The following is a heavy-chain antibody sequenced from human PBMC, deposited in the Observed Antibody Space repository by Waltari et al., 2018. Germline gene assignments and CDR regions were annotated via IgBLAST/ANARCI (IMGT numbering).Heavy chain of an antibody. CDR2: ISYDGSNK. CDR1: GFTFSRYA. V-gene: IGHV3-30-3*02. D-gene: IGHD3-10*01. CDR3: AKDMVRGVIPDY. J-gene: IGHJ4*02. Sequence: QVQLVESGGGVVQPGRSLRLSCAASGFTFSRYAMHWVRQAPGKGLEWVAVISYDGSNKYYADSVKGRFTISRDNSKNMLYLQMSSLRTEDTAMYYCAKDMVRGVIPDYWGQGTLVTVSS.